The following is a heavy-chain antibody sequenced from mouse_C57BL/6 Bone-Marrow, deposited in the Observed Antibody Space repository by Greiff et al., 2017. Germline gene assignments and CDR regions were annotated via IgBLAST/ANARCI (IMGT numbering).Heavy chain of an antibody. CDR1: GYTFTDYY. Sequence: EVQLQQSGPELVKPGASVKISCKASGYTFTDYYMNWVKQSHGKSLEWIGDINPNNGGTSYNQKFKGKATLTVDKSSSTAYMELRCLTSEDSAVYYCARAFITTVVAPMYYWGQGPSVTVSS. J-gene: IGHJ4*01. CDR2: INPNNGGT. V-gene: IGHV1-26*01. CDR3: ARAFITTVVAPMYY. D-gene: IGHD1-1*01.